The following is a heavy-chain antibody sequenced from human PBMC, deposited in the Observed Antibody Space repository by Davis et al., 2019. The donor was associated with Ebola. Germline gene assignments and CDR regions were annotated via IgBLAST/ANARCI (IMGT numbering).Heavy chain of an antibody. D-gene: IGHD6-19*01. V-gene: IGHV4-59*01. J-gene: IGHJ4*02. CDR2: IYYSGST. CDR3: AGGDSSGWYDY. Sequence: SETLSLTCTASGCSISSYYWSWIRQPPGKGLEWIGYIYYSGSTNYNPSLKSRVTISVYTSKNQFSLQLSSVTAADKAVDYCAGGDSSGWYDYWGQGTLVTVSS. CDR1: GCSISSYY.